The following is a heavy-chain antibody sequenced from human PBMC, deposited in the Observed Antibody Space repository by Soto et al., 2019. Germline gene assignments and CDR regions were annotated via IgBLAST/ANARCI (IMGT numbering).Heavy chain of an antibody. J-gene: IGHJ4*02. CDR2: IIPIFGTA. CDR3: ALQRNYYDSSGYLDIFDY. Sequence: ASVKVSCKASGGTFSSYAISWVRQAPGQGLEWMGGIIPIFGTANYAQKFQGRVTITADESTSTAYMELSSLRSEDTAVYYCALQRNYYDSSGYLDIFDYWGQGTLVTVSS. CDR1: GGTFSSYA. V-gene: IGHV1-69*13. D-gene: IGHD3-22*01.